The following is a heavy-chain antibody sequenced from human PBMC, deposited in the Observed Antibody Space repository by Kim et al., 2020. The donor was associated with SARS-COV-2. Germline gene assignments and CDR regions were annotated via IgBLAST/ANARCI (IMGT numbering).Heavy chain of an antibody. CDR3: ARIWSGHHY. J-gene: IGHJ4*02. D-gene: IGHD3-3*01. CDR2: DT. Sequence: DTRYSPSFQGQVTISADKSISTAYLQWSSLKASDTAMYYCARIWSGHHYWGQGTLVTVSS. V-gene: IGHV5-51*01.